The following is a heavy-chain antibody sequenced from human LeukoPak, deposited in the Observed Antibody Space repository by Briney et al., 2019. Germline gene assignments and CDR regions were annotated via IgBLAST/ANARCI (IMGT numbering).Heavy chain of an antibody. CDR3: ARTDSGYDSSFDY. CDR1: GYTFTSYA. D-gene: IGHD5-12*01. Sequence: ASVKVSCKASGYTFTSYAMNWVRQAPGQGLGWMGWIDTNTGNPTYAQGFTGRFVFSLDTSVSTAYLQISSLKAEDTAVYYCARTDSGYDSSFDYWGQGTLVTVSS. CDR2: IDTNTGNP. J-gene: IGHJ4*02. V-gene: IGHV7-4-1*02.